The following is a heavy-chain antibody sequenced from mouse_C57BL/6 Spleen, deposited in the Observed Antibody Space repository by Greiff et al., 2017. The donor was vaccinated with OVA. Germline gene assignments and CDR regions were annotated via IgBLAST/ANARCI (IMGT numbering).Heavy chain of an antibody. CDR3: TRLRYYGSSYGGYFDD. J-gene: IGHJ2*01. CDR2: IYPGNSDT. CDR1: GYTFTSYW. D-gene: IGHD1-1*01. Sequence: EVQLQESGTVLARPGASVKMSCKTSGYTFTSYWMHWVKQRPGQGLEWIGAIYPGNSDTSYNQKFKGKAKLTAVTSASTAYMELSSLTNEDSAVYYCTRLRYYGSSYGGYFDDWGQGTTLTVSS. V-gene: IGHV1-5*01.